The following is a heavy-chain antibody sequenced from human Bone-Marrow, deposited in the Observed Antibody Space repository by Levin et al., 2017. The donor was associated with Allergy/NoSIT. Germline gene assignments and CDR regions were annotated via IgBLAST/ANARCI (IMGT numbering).Heavy chain of an antibody. D-gene: IGHD2-2*01. CDR1: GASVTSTSDW. CDR2: LFGSVNT. CDR3: ARALPSTSDYFYYYMDV. Sequence: SETLSLTCTISGASVTSTSDWWSWIRQPPGRGPEWIGFLFGSVNTVYNPPLKSRVTISADTSKNQFSLDLASVTAADTAVYYCARALPSTSDYFYYYMDVWGKGTTVTVTS. J-gene: IGHJ6*03. V-gene: IGHV4-61*01.